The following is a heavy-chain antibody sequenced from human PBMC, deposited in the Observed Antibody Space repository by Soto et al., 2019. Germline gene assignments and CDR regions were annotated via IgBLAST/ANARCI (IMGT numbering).Heavy chain of an antibody. V-gene: IGHV1-8*01. CDR3: ARGLRVVVPAAQDIYYMDV. CDR1: GYTFTSYD. Sequence: ASVKVSCKASGYTFTSYDINWVRQATGQGLEWMGWMNPNSGNTGYAQKFQGRVTMTRNTSISTAYMELSSLRSEDTAVYYCARGLRVVVPAAQDIYYMDVWGKGTTVTVSS. J-gene: IGHJ6*03. D-gene: IGHD2-2*01. CDR2: MNPNSGNT.